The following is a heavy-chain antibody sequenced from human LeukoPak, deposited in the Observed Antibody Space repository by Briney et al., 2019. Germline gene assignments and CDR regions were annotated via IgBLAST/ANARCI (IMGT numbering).Heavy chain of an antibody. D-gene: IGHD6-19*01. CDR2: FHQSVST. V-gene: IGHV4-4*02. J-gene: IGHJ4*02. CDR3: ARLKGYSSGWYPSYYFDY. CDR1: GDSISSDKW. Sequence: SETLSLTCAVFGDSISSDKWWSWVRQPPGKGLEYIGEFHQSVSTNYNPSLKSRVTISVDTSKNQFSLKLSSVTAADTAVYYCARLKGYSSGWYPSYYFDYWGQGTLVTVSS.